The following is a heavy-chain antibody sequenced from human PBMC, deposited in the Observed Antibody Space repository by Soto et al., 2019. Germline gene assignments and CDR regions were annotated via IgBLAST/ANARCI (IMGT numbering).Heavy chain of an antibody. J-gene: IGHJ5*02. CDR3: ARVGLGEGP. CDR1: GGTFSSYA. D-gene: IGHD3-10*01. CDR2: INPDSGGT. Sequence: ASVKVSCKASGGTFSSYAISWVRQAPGQGLEWMGWINPDSGGTNYAQKFQGRVTMTRDTSISTAYMELSRLRSDDTAVYYCARVGLGEGPWGQGTLVTVSS. V-gene: IGHV1-2*02.